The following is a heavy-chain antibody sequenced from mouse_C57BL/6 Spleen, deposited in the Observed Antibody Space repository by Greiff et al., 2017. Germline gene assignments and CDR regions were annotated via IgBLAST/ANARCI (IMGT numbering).Heavy chain of an antibody. V-gene: IGHV14-4*01. CDR1: GFNIKDDY. CDR2: IDPENGDT. Sequence: VHVKQSGAELVRPGASVKLSCTASGFNIKDDYMHWVKQRPEQGLEWIGWIDPENGDTEYASKFQGNATITADTSSNTAYLQLSSLTSEDTAVYYCTTQVVWGTGTTVTGSS. J-gene: IGHJ1*03. CDR3: TTQVV.